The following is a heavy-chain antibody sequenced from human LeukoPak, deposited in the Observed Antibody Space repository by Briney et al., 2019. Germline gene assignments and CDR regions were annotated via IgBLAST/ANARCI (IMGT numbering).Heavy chain of an antibody. CDR1: GFNFTNAW. D-gene: IGHD3-10*01. Sequence: GGSLRLSCAASGFNFTNAWMSWVRQAPGKGLEWVGRVKSKTDGGTTDYAAPVKGRFTISRDDSKNTLFLQMNSLKTEDTAVYFCTSALLTWRELWLDYSGQGTLVTVSS. V-gene: IGHV3-15*01. CDR3: TSALLTWRELWLDY. CDR2: VKSKTDGGTT. J-gene: IGHJ4*02.